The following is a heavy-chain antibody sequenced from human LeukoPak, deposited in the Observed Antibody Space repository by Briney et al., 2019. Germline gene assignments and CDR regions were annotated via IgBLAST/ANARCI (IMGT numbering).Heavy chain of an antibody. Sequence: GGSLRLSCAASGFTFSPYAMNWLRQAPGKGLEWVSVITGNGATIKYADSVKGRFTISRDNSKNTVYLQMNSLRAEDTAIYYCAKDWKPDGLYDLDYWGQGTLVTVS. CDR3: AKDWKPDGLYDLDY. J-gene: IGHJ4*02. V-gene: IGHV3-23*01. CDR2: ITGNGATI. D-gene: IGHD5/OR15-5a*01. CDR1: GFTFSPYA.